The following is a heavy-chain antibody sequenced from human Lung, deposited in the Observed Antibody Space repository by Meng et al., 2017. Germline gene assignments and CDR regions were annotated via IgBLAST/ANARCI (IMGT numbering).Heavy chain of an antibody. CDR1: GRSLSPYY. CDR2: INHSGSI. CDR3: ARGPTTMAHDFDY. J-gene: IGHJ4*02. Sequence: PQKWGERLWKPSETLCVACGVSGRSLSPYYWSWIRQPPGNGLEWIGEINHSGSINYNPSLESRATISVDTSQNNLSLKLSSVTAADSAVYYCARGPTTMAHDFDYWGQGTLVTVSS. V-gene: IGHV4-34*02. D-gene: IGHD4-11*01.